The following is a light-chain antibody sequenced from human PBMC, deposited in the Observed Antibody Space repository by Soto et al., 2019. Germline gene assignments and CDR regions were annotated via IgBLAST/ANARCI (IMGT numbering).Light chain of an antibody. CDR1: QTISSW. CDR3: QQYNSYSEA. CDR2: KAS. J-gene: IGKJ1*01. V-gene: IGKV1-5*03. Sequence: DIQMTQSPSTLSGSVGDRVTITCRASQTISSWLAWYQQKPGKAPKLLIYKASTLKSGVPSRFSGSGSGTDFNLTISSLQPDDFATYYCQQYNSYSEAFGQGTKVELK.